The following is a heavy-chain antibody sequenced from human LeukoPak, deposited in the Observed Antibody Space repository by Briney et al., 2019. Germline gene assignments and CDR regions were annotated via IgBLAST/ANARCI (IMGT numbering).Heavy chain of an antibody. Sequence: GGSLRLSCAASGFTVSTNYMSWVRQAPGRGLEWVSVIYSGGRTYYADSVKGRFTISRDNSKNTLYLQMNSLRAEDTAMYYCAKDVLGKGYYYYGMDVWGQGTTVSVSS. CDR3: AKDVLGKGYYYYGMDV. CDR2: IYSGGRT. V-gene: IGHV3-66*01. J-gene: IGHJ6*02. D-gene: IGHD2-8*01. CDR1: GFTVSTNY.